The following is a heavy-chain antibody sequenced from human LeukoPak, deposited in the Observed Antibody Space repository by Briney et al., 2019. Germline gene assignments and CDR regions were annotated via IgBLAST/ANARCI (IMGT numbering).Heavy chain of an antibody. CDR1: GGSISSSSYY. Sequence: PSETLSLTCTVSGGSISSSSYYWGWIRQPPGKGLEWIGSIYYSGSTYYNPSLKSRVTISVDTSKNQFSLKLSSVTAADTAVYYCARKYSGSYSDCWGQGTLVTVSS. V-gene: IGHV4-39*01. CDR3: ARKYSGSYSDC. CDR2: IYYSGST. D-gene: IGHD1-26*01. J-gene: IGHJ4*02.